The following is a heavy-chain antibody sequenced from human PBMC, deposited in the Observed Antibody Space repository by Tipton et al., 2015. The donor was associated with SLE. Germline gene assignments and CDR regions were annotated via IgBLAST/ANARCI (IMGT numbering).Heavy chain of an antibody. Sequence: TLSLTCTVSGGSIKSYYWSWIRQPPGKGLECIGYIYTSGSTNYNPSLKSRVTISVDTSKNQFSLKLSSVTAADTAVYYCARDGEGGREFDYWGQGILVTVSS. J-gene: IGHJ4*02. V-gene: IGHV4-59*01. CDR3: ARDGEGGREFDY. D-gene: IGHD3-10*01. CDR1: GGSIKSYY. CDR2: IYTSGST.